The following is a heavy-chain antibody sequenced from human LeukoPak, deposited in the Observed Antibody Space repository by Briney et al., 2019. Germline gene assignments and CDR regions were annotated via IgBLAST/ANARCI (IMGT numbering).Heavy chain of an antibody. Sequence: GGSLRLSCAASGFTFSSYGMHWVRQAPGKGLEWVAVIWYDGSNKYYADSVKGRFTISRDNSKNTLYLQMNSLRAEDTAVYYCARDRKSGSSYLFDYWGQGTLSPSPQ. J-gene: IGHJ4*02. CDR3: ARDRKSGSSYLFDY. D-gene: IGHD1-26*01. CDR1: GFTFSSYG. V-gene: IGHV3-33*01. CDR2: IWYDGSNK.